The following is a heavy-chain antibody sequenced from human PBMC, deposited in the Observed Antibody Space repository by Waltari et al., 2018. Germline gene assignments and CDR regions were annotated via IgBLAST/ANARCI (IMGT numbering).Heavy chain of an antibody. Sequence: QVQLVESGGGVVQPGRSLRLSCAASGFIFSTYGMHWVRQAPGKGMEWVAVVYYDGRTKHYADSVKGRFTISRDNSKNTLNLEMNSLRAEDTAVYFCARCGRGVDSSASCLDHWGQGTLVTVSS. V-gene: IGHV3-33*01. CDR1: GFIFSTYG. J-gene: IGHJ4*02. CDR2: VYYDGRTK. CDR3: ARCGRGVDSSASCLDH. D-gene: IGHD1-1*01.